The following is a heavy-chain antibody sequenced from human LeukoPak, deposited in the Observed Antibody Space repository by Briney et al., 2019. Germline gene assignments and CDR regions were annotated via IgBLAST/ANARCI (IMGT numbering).Heavy chain of an antibody. CDR2: MRRGSDYK. D-gene: IGHD3-16*02. Sequence: GGSLRLSCVGSGFNLNDYYMAWIRQTPGKGLQRVSYMRRGSDYKVYADSVRGRFTISGDNGKNSLFLQMNSATAEDTAIYYCARELGVSRAFDIWGQGTMVTVSS. V-gene: IGHV3-11*05. J-gene: IGHJ3*02. CDR3: ARELGVSRAFDI. CDR1: GFNLNDYY.